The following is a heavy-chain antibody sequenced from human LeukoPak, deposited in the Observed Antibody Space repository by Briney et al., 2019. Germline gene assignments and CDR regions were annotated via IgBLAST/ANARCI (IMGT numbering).Heavy chain of an antibody. D-gene: IGHD6-19*01. Sequence: ASVKVSCKASGYTFTSYGISWVRQAPGQGLEWMGWISAYNGNTNYAQKLQGRVTMTTDTSTSTAYMELRSLRSDDTAVYYCARAVAVAGPPNYYYYYGMDVWGQGTTVTVSS. CDR3: ARAVAVAGPPNYYYYYGMDV. CDR2: ISAYNGNT. V-gene: IGHV1-18*01. J-gene: IGHJ6*02. CDR1: GYTFTSYG.